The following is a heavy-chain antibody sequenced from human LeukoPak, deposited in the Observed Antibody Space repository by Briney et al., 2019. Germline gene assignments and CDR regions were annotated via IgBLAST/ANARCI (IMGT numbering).Heavy chain of an antibody. CDR3: ARTGTYGDYAEY. V-gene: IGHV4-59*01. Sequence: SETLSFICTVSGGSISSYYWSWIRQPPGKGLEWIGYIYYSGSTNYNPSLKSRVTISVDTSKNQFSLKLSSVTAADTAVYYCARTGTYGDYAEYWGQGTLVTVSS. D-gene: IGHD4-17*01. J-gene: IGHJ4*02. CDR1: GGSISSYY. CDR2: IYYSGST.